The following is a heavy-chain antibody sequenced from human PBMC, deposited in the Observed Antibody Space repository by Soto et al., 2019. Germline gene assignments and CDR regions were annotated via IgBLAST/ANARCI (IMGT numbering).Heavy chain of an antibody. D-gene: IGHD3-22*01. V-gene: IGHV1-18*01. CDR3: AREVDSSGYYYFDY. CDR2: ISAYNGNT. Sequence: ASVTVSCKGSGYTFTSDGIIWVRQAPGQGLEWMGWISAYNGNTNYAQKLQGRVTMTTDTSTSTAYMELRSLRSDDTAVYYCAREVDSSGYYYFDYWGQGTLVTVSS. CDR1: GYTFTSDG. J-gene: IGHJ4*02.